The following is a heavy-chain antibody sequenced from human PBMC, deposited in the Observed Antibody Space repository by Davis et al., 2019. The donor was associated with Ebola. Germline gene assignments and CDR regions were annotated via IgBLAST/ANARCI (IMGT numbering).Heavy chain of an antibody. CDR3: ARGDSSGWPIY. Sequence: GESLKISCADSGFTFRSFPLHWVRQAPGKGLEWVSIISHDGSNKFYADSVRGRFTISRDNFKNTVYLQMNSLRPEDTAVYYCARGDSSGWPIYWGQGTLVTVSS. D-gene: IGHD6-19*01. CDR1: GFTFRSFP. CDR2: ISHDGSNK. V-gene: IGHV3-30*04. J-gene: IGHJ4*02.